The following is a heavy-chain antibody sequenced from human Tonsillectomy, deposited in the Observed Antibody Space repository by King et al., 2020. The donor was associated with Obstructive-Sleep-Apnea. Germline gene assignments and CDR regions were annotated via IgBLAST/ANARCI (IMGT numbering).Heavy chain of an antibody. Sequence: VQLVESGGGLVQPGGSLRLSCTVSGFNFNTYAMNWVRQAPGKGLEGVSYISSGPTTTFYADSLKGRFTISRDSAKHSLFLHMNSLTAEDTAVYYCARDVGYGGYFDYWGQGTLVTVSS. CDR2: ISSGPTTT. J-gene: IGHJ4*02. V-gene: IGHV3-48*03. CDR3: ARDVGYGGYFDY. CDR1: GFNFNTYA. D-gene: IGHD4-23*01.